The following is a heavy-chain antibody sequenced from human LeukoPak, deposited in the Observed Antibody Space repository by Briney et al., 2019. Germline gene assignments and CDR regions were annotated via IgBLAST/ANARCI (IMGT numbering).Heavy chain of an antibody. Sequence: GESLKISCKGSGYSFNSYWIGWVRQMPGKGLEWMGNIYPFDSDTRYSPSFQGQVTLSVDKSISTAYLQWSSLKASDTAMYYCARQYYGTPDGRYFDYWGQGALVTVSS. V-gene: IGHV5-51*01. CDR3: ARQYYGTPDGRYFDY. CDR1: GYSFNSYW. CDR2: IYPFDSDT. J-gene: IGHJ4*02. D-gene: IGHD4-17*01.